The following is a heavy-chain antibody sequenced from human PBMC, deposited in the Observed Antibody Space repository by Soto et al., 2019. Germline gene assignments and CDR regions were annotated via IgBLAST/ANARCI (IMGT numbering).Heavy chain of an antibody. CDR1: GDAFTSCG. V-gene: IGHV1-18*01. CDR2: ISAYNGNT. D-gene: IGHD2-15*01. Sequence: GASAELSSXASGDAFTSCGISWAQQSPGQGLEWMGWISAYNGNTNYAQKLQGRVTMTTDTSTSTAYMELRSLRSDDTAVYYCARVFGSLSSYYWGQGTLVTVSP. CDR3: ARVFGSLSSYY. J-gene: IGHJ4*02.